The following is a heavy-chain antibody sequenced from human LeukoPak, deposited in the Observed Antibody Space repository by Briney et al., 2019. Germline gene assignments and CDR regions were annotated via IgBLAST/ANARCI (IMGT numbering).Heavy chain of an antibody. CDR2: ISSSSSYI. CDR1: GFTFSSYS. CDR3: ATLVLRDY. V-gene: IGHV3-21*01. J-gene: IGHJ4*02. Sequence: PGGSLRLSCAASGFTFSSYSMNWVRQAPRKGLEWVSSISSSSSYIYYADSVKGRFTISRDNAKNSLYLQMNRLRAEDTAVYYCATLVLRDYWGQGTLVTVSS.